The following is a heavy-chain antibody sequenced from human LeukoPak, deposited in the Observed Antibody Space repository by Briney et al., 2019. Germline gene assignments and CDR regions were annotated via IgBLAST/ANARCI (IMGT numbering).Heavy chain of an antibody. V-gene: IGHV1-2*02. CDR2: INPNSGGT. D-gene: IGHD3-3*01. J-gene: IGHJ4*02. CDR1: GYTFTGYY. CDR3: ARVKFTIFGVVIAPFDY. Sequence: ASVKVSCKASGYTFTGYYMHWVRQAPGQGLEWMGWINPNSGGTNYAQKFQGRVTTTRDTSISTAYMELSRLRSDDTAVYYCARVKFTIFGVVIAPFDYWGQGTLVTVSS.